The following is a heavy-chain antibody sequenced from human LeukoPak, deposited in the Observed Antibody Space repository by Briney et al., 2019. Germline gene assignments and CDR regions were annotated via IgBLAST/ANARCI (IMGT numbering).Heavy chain of an antibody. Sequence: PGGSLRLSCAASGFTFSSYEMNWVRQAPGKGLEWVSTINKNGGTTYYADSVKGRFTISRDNAKNSLYLQMNSLRAEDTAVYYCAELGITMIGGVWGKGTTVTISS. V-gene: IGHV3-48*03. CDR2: INKNGGTT. CDR1: GFTFSSYE. D-gene: IGHD3-10*02. J-gene: IGHJ6*04. CDR3: AELGITMIGGV.